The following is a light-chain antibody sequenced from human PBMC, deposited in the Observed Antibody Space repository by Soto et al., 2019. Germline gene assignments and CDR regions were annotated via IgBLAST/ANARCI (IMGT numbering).Light chain of an antibody. J-gene: IGKJ1*01. V-gene: IGKV1-5*03. CDR2: ESS. CDR3: QYYYDYCGT. Sequence: DIKLTQSPSTLSASVGDSVTITCRASPTISSWLAWYQQKPGKAPNLLIYESSNWESGVPSRFSGSGSGTEFTLTISSLQPDDFATYYCQYYYDYCGTFGQGTKVEIK. CDR1: PTISSW.